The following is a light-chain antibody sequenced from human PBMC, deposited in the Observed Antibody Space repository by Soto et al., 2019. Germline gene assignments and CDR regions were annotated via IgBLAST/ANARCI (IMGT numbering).Light chain of an antibody. J-gene: IGLJ1*01. Sequence: QSVLTQPASVSGSPGQTITISCTGTSGDAGDYDYVSWFQQHPGKAPKLLLYEVSNRPSGVSSRFSGSKSGNTASLTISGLQAEDEADYYCSSYTSISTFVFGTGTKVTVL. CDR1: SGDAGDYDY. CDR2: EVS. V-gene: IGLV2-14*01. CDR3: SSYTSISTFV.